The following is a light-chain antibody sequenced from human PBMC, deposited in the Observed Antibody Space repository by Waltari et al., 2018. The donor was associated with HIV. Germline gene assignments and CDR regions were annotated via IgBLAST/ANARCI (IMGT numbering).Light chain of an antibody. CDR2: DVS. Sequence: QSALTQPASVSGPPGQSIPISCTGTTTDVGSSNYVSWHQQHPGEAPKLIIHDVSDRPSGISNRFSGSKSGNTASLTISGLQTEDEADYYCSSYTSSSTYVFGTGTRVTVL. CDR1: TTDVGSSNY. V-gene: IGLV2-14*01. CDR3: SSYTSSSTYV. J-gene: IGLJ1*01.